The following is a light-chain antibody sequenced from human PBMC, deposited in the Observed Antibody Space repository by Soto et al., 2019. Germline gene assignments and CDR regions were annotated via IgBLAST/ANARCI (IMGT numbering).Light chain of an antibody. V-gene: IGKV1-39*01. CDR2: EVS. CDR3: QQSFLTPT. Sequence: DIQMTQSPSSLPASVGDRVTITCRASQNIRNFLNWYQQKPGKAPKLLIYEVSRLQGGVPSRFSGSRSGTDFTLTISSLQPEDFATYYCQQSFLTPTFGQGTRLEIK. CDR1: QNIRNF. J-gene: IGKJ5*01.